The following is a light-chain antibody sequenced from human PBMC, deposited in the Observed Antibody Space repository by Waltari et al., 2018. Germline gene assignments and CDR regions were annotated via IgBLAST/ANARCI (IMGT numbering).Light chain of an antibody. Sequence: DIQMTQSPPSVSASVGARVTIPCRASQGIRSWLSWYQKKPGKAPKLLIYATSNLQSGVPSRFSGSGSGTEFTLTISSLQPEDVATYYCQEANSFPLTFGGGTKVEI. CDR3: QEANSFPLT. J-gene: IGKJ4*01. CDR1: QGIRSW. V-gene: IGKV1-12*01. CDR2: ATS.